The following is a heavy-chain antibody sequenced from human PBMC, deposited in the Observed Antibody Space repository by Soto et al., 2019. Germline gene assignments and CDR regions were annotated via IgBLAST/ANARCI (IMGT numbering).Heavy chain of an antibody. V-gene: IGHV1-69*02. D-gene: IGHD3-10*01. CDR1: GGTFSSYT. J-gene: IGHJ3*02. CDR3: ASRRRNPRITMVDAFDI. CDR2: IIPILGIA. Sequence: SGKVSCKASGGTFSSYTISWVRQAPGQGLEWMGRIIPILGIANYAQKFQGRVTITADKSTSTAYMELSSLRSEDTAVYYCASRRRNPRITMVDAFDIWGHGTMVTV.